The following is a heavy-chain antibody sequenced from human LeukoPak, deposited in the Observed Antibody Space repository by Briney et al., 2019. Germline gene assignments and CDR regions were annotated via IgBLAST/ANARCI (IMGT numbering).Heavy chain of an antibody. CDR2: ISTSYGNT. V-gene: IGHV1-18*01. CDR1: GYTFSSHG. J-gene: IGHJ4*02. CDR3: ARVSLLDGRWLHRGYYFDY. D-gene: IGHD5-24*01. Sequence: ASVKVSFKASGYTFSSHGISWVRQAPGQGLEWMGWISTSYGNTNYAQKFQGRVTMTTDTSTSTAFMELRSLRSDDTAVFYCARVSLLDGRWLHRGYYFDYWGQGTLVTVSS.